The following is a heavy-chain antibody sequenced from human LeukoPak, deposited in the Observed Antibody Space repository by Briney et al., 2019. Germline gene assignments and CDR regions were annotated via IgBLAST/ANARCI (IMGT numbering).Heavy chain of an antibody. V-gene: IGHV3-33*03. Sequence: GKSLRLSFAASGLTFTSYGMHWVRQAPGKGLEWVAMIWYDGSHKKYADSVEGRFSISRDTSKNTLYLQMNSLRADDTAVYYCARGIPIPATHPIDYWGQGSLVTVSS. CDR3: ARGIPIPATHPIDY. CDR2: IWYDGSHK. CDR1: GLTFTSYG. J-gene: IGHJ4*02. D-gene: IGHD2-21*01.